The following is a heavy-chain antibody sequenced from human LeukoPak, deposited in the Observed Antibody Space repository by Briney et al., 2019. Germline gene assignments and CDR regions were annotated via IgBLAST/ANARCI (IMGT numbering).Heavy chain of an antibody. V-gene: IGHV3-48*01. CDR1: GFNFNYYG. D-gene: IGHD3-22*01. Sequence: GGSLRLSCAASGFNFNYYGMHWVRQAPGKGLEWVSYISSSSSTIYYADSVKGRFTISRDNAKNSLYLQMNSLRAEDTAVYYCARVLHKRNYDSTTYYGYWGQGTLVTVSS. J-gene: IGHJ4*02. CDR3: ARVLHKRNYDSTTYYGY. CDR2: ISSSSSTI.